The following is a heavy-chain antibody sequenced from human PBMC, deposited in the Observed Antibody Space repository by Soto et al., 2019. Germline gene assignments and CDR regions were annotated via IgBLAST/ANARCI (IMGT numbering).Heavy chain of an antibody. Sequence: QVQLQQWGAGLLKPSETLSLTCAVYGGSFSGYYWSWIRQPPGKGLEWIGEINHSGSTNYNPSLKSRVTISVDTSKNLFSLKLSSVTAADTAVYYCARGDDSSGYYLFDYWGQGTLVTVSS. CDR3: ARGDDSSGYYLFDY. CDR2: INHSGST. J-gene: IGHJ4*02. V-gene: IGHV4-34*01. D-gene: IGHD3-22*01. CDR1: GGSFSGYY.